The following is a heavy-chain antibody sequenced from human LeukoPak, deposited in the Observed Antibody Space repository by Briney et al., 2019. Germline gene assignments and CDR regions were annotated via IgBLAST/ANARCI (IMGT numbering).Heavy chain of an antibody. Sequence: SETPSLTCAVSGYSISSGYYWGWIRQPPGKGLEWIGSIYHSGSTYYNPSLKSRVTISVDTSKNQFSLKLSSVTAADTAVYYCARRYQLYYFDYWGQGTLVTVSS. CDR2: IYHSGST. D-gene: IGHD2-2*01. V-gene: IGHV4-38-2*01. CDR3: ARRYQLYYFDY. CDR1: GYSISSGYY. J-gene: IGHJ4*02.